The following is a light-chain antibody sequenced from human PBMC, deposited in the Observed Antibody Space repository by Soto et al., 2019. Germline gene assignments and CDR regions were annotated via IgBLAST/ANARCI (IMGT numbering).Light chain of an antibody. CDR1: SSDVGGYTY. CDR3: SSYAGSNNLV. CDR2: EVS. V-gene: IGLV2-8*01. Sequence: QSALTQPPSASGSPGQSVTISCTGTSSDVGGYTYVSWYQQHPGKAPKLLIYEVSKRPSGVPDRFSGSKSGNTASLTVSGRQAEDEADYYCSSYAGSNNLVFGGGTKLTVL. J-gene: IGLJ2*01.